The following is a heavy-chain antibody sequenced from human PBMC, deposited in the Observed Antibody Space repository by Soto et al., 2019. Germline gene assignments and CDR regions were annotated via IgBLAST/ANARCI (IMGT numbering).Heavy chain of an antibody. V-gene: IGHV3-15*01. CDR2: IKSKTDGGTT. J-gene: IGHJ3*02. Sequence: GGSLRLSCAASGFTFSNAWMSWVRQAPGKGLEWVGRIKSKTDGGTTDYAAPVKGRFTISRDDSKNTRYLQMNSLKTEDTAVDYCTTKEGLYGDADAFDIWGQGTMVTVSS. CDR1: GFTFSNAW. D-gene: IGHD2-8*01. CDR3: TTKEGLYGDADAFDI.